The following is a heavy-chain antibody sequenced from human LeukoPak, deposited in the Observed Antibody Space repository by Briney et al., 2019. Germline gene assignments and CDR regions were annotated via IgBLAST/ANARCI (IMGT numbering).Heavy chain of an antibody. Sequence: GGSLRLSCAASGFTFSSYSMNWVRQAPGKGLEWVSSITSSSSYIYYADSVKGRFTISRDNAKNSLYLQMNSLRAEDTAVYYCARDKGGRLTFDYWGQGTLVTVSS. CDR1: GFTFSSYS. V-gene: IGHV3-21*01. J-gene: IGHJ4*02. D-gene: IGHD3-16*01. CDR3: ARDKGGRLTFDY. CDR2: ITSSSSYI.